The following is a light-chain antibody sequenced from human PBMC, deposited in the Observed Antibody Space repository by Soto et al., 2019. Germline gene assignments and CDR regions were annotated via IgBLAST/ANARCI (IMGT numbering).Light chain of an antibody. Sequence: QSALAQPRSVSGSPGQSVAISCTGSRSEVGGYKYVSWYQQFPGKAPKLIIYDVSRRPSGVPDRFSGSKSGNTASLTISGLQAEDEGDYYCCSYGGGRTPLGFGGGTKVTVL. CDR1: RSEVGGYKY. J-gene: IGLJ2*01. CDR2: DVS. CDR3: CSYGGGRTPLG. V-gene: IGLV2-11*01.